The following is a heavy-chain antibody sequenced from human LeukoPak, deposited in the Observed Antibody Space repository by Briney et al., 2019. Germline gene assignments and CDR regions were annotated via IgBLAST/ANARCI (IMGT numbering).Heavy chain of an antibody. J-gene: IGHJ5*02. CDR3: AKDPSYMNWFDP. V-gene: IGHV3-23*01. Sequence: GGSLRLSCAASGFTFSSYGMSWVRQAPGEGLEWVSAISGSGDSTYYADSVKGRFTISRDNSKNTLYLQMNSLRAEDTAVYYCAKDPSYMNWFDPWGQGTLVTVSS. CDR2: ISGSGDST. D-gene: IGHD2-2*02. CDR1: GFTFSSYG.